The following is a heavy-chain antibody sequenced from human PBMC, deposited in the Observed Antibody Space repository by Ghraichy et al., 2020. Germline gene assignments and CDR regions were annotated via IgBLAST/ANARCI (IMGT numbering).Heavy chain of an antibody. Sequence: ASVKVSCKASGYTFTSYGISWVRQAPGQGLEWMGWISAYNGNTNYAQKLQGRVTMTTDTSTSTAYMELRSLRSDDTAVYYCAGPLGGFGGLLAGEDYYYYGMDVWGQGTTVTVSS. J-gene: IGHJ6*02. D-gene: IGHD3-10*01. V-gene: IGHV1-18*04. CDR2: ISAYNGNT. CDR1: GYTFTSYG. CDR3: AGPLGGFGGLLAGEDYYYYGMDV.